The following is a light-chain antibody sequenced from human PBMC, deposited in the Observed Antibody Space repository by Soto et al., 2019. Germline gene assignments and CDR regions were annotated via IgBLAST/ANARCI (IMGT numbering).Light chain of an antibody. CDR2: EVS. Sequence: QSVLTQPASVSGSPGQSLTSSCTGTSSNVRGYNYVSWYQQHPGKAPKLMIYEVSNRPSGVSNRFSGSKSGNTASLTISGLQAEDEADYYCSSYTSSSTRVFGTGTKVTVL. V-gene: IGLV2-14*01. CDR1: SSNVRGYNY. J-gene: IGLJ1*01. CDR3: SSYTSSSTRV.